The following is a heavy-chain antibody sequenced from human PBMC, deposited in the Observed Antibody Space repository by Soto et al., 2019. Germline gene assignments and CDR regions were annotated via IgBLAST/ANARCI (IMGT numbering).Heavy chain of an antibody. V-gene: IGHV1-8*01. Sequence: ASVKVSCKASGYTFTSYDINWMRQATGQGLEWMGWMNPNSGNTGYAQKFQGRVTMTRNTSISTAYMELSSLRSEDTAVYYCARYSYDFWSGRLYYYMDVWGKGTTVTVSS. CDR1: GYTFTSYD. CDR3: ARYSYDFWSGRLYYYMDV. CDR2: MNPNSGNT. J-gene: IGHJ6*03. D-gene: IGHD3-3*01.